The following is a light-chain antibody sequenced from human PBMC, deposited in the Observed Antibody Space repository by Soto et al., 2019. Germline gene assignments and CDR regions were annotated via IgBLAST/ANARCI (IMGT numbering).Light chain of an antibody. Sequence: EIVLTQSPGTVSLSPGERATLSCRASQSVSNSYLAWYQQKPCQAPRLLIYDASSRATGIPDRFSGSGSGTDFTLTISRLEPEDFAVYYCQQYGSSVLTFGGGTKVEIK. CDR2: DAS. J-gene: IGKJ4*01. CDR1: QSVSNSY. V-gene: IGKV3-20*01. CDR3: QQYGSSVLT.